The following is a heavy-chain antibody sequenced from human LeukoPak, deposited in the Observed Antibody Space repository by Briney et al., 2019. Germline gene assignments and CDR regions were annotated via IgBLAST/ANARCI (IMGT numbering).Heavy chain of an antibody. V-gene: IGHV1-69*04. CDR2: IIPILGIA. CDR1: GGTFSSYA. D-gene: IGHD4-17*01. J-gene: IGHJ5*02. CDR3: ASLLTVTTTWFDP. Sequence: SVKVSCKVSGGTFSSYAISWVRQAPGQGLEWMGRIIPILGIANYAQKFQGRVTITADKSTSTAYMELSSLRSEDTAVYYCASLLTVTTTWFDPWGQGTLVTVSS.